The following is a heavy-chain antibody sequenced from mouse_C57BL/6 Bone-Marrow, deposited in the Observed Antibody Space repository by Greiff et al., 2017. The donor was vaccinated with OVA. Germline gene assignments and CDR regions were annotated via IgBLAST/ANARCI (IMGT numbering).Heavy chain of an antibody. CDR3: VSLIYYGYEMDY. D-gene: IGHD2-2*01. Sequence: DVHLVESGGGLVQPKGSLKLSCAASGFSFNTYAMNWVRQAPGKGLEWVARIRSKSNNYATYYADSVKDRFTISRDDSESMLYLQMNNLKTEETAMYYCVSLIYYGYEMDYWGQGTSVTVSS. V-gene: IGHV10-1*01. J-gene: IGHJ4*01. CDR1: GFSFNTYA. CDR2: IRSKSNNYAT.